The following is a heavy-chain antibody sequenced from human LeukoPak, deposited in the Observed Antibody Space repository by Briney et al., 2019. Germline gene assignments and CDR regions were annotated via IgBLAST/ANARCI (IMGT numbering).Heavy chain of an antibody. J-gene: IGHJ4*02. CDR2: IYHSGST. CDR3: ARYIVVVVAASYYFDY. CDR1: GYSISSGYY. V-gene: IGHV4-38-2*01. D-gene: IGHD2-15*01. Sequence: SETLSLTCAVSGYSISSGYYWGWIRQPPGKGLEWIGSIYHSGSTYYNPSLKSRVTISVDTSKNQFSLKLSSVTAADTAVYYCARYIVVVVAASYYFDYWGQGTLVTVSS.